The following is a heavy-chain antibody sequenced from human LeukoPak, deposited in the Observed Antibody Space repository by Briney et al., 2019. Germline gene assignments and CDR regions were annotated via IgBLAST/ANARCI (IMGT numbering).Heavy chain of an antibody. CDR1: DDSIAATSYY. D-gene: IGHD5-12*01. CDR3: ARQIRYTYDPNWFHP. CDR2: IYYSGNT. J-gene: IGHJ5*02. V-gene: IGHV4-39*01. Sequence: KPSETLSLTCSVSDDSIAATSYYWAWIRQPPGKGLEWIGSIYYSGNTKYDPSLQSRVTISVDTSKNQFSLSLTSVTAADMAVYYCARQIRYTYDPNWFHPWGQGTLVTVSS.